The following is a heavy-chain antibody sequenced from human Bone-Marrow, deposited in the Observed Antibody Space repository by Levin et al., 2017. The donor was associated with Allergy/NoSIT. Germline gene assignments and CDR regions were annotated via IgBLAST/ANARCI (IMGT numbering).Heavy chain of an antibody. Sequence: PGGSLRLSCAASGFTFDDHGMNWVRQAPGKGLEWVSGINWKGDTTFYADSVKGRFTISRDSAKNSLYLQMNSLRAEDTALYYCAREGSGIAVPPYYFDYWGQGTLVTVSS. V-gene: IGHV3-20*04. J-gene: IGHJ4*02. D-gene: IGHD6-19*01. CDR2: INWKGDTT. CDR3: AREGSGIAVPPYYFDY. CDR1: GFTFDDHG.